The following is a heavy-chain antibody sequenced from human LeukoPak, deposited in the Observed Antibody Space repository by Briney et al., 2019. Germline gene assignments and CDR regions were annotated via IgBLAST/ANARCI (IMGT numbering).Heavy chain of an antibody. D-gene: IGHD6-13*01. CDR3: ARKQLPRIYYYYYGMDV. CDR2: INHSGST. J-gene: IGHJ6*02. Sequence: SETLSLTCAVYGGSFSGYYWSWIRQSPGKGLEWIGEINHSGSTNYNPSLKSRVTISVDTSKNQFSLKLSSVTAADTAVYYCARKQLPRIYYYYYGMDVWGQGTTVTVSS. V-gene: IGHV4-34*01. CDR1: GGSFSGYY.